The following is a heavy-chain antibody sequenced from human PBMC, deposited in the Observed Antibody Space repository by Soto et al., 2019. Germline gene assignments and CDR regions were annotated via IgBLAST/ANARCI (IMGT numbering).Heavy chain of an antibody. CDR3: VREGSGWYSRGLFDF. CDR1: GFSFSNYA. J-gene: IGHJ3*01. D-gene: IGHD6-19*01. V-gene: IGHV3-23*01. Sequence: GGSLRLSCAASGFSFSNYAMNWVRQAPGKGLEWVSVISGSGGSASYADSVQGRFTISRDNSNNTLYLQMNSLRAEDTAIYSCVREGSGWYSRGLFDFWGRGTMVTVSS. CDR2: ISGSGGSA.